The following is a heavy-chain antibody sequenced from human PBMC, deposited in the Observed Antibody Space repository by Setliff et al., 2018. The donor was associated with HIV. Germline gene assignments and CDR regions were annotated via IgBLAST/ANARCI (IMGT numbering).Heavy chain of an antibody. D-gene: IGHD4-4*01. V-gene: IGHV1-46*01. CDR2: IKPSGGWT. CDR3: ARGSPRLQWGLFDY. CDR1: GYTFTSYY. Sequence: ASVKVSCKASGYTFTSYYMHWLRQAPGQGLEWMGVIKPSGGWTSYARNFQGRVTMTRDTATSTVYMELSSLRSEDTAVYYCARGSPRLQWGLFDYWGQGTLVTVSS. J-gene: IGHJ4*02.